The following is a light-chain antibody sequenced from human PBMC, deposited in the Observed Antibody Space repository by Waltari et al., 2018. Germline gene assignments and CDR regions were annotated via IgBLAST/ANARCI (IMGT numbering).Light chain of an antibody. CDR2: EVI. V-gene: IGLV2-23*02. CDR3: CSYAGRNIWV. Sequence: QSALTQPASVSGSPGQSLTISCTGTSSAVGFYNLVSWYQQHPGKAPDLVVDEVISRPSVVSNRFSGSKSGNTASLTISGLQAEDEADYYCCSYAGRNIWVFGGGTKLTVL. CDR1: SSAVGFYNL. J-gene: IGLJ3*02.